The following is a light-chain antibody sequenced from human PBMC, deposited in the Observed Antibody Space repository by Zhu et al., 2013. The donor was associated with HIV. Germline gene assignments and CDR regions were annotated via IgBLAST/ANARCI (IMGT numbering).Light chain of an antibody. CDR3: QQRNNWPT. J-gene: IGKJ2*01. V-gene: IGKV3-11*01. CDR1: QSVSTN. Sequence: EIVLTQSPTTVSLSPGESATLSCRASQSVSTNLAWYQQKPGQAPRLLIHDAISRVTGIPARFGGSGSGTDFTLTIRYLEPEDSAVYYCQQRNNWPTFGQGTKLEIK. CDR2: DAI.